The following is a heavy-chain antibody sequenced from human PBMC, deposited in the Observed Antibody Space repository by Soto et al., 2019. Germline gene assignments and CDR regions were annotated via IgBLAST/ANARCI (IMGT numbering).Heavy chain of an antibody. Sequence: GESPKISCKGSGYSFTSYWIAWVRQMPGKGLECMGIIYPGDSDTRYSPSFEGQVTISADKSINTAYLQWSSLKASDSAMYYCARPFDTSGWYDHWGQGTLVTVSS. J-gene: IGHJ5*02. CDR2: IYPGDSDT. V-gene: IGHV5-51*01. D-gene: IGHD6-19*01. CDR3: ARPFDTSGWYDH. CDR1: GYSFTSYW.